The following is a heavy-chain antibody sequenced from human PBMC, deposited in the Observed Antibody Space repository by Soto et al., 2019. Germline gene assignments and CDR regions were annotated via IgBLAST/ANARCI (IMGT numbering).Heavy chain of an antibody. CDR2: ISAYNTNT. V-gene: IGHV1-18*01. Sequence: QVQLVQSGAEVKKPGASVKVSCKTSGYTFTSYHISWVRQAPGQGLEWMGWISAYNTNTNYAQKFQGRVTMATATLTSTAYMELRSLRSDDTAVYYCARDTPPTDYWGQGTLVTVSS. J-gene: IGHJ4*02. CDR3: ARDTPPTDY. CDR1: GYTFTSYH.